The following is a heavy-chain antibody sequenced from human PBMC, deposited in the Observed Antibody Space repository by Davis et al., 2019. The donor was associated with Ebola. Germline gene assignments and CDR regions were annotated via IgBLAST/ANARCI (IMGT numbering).Heavy chain of an antibody. J-gene: IGHJ3*02. CDR1: GYTFKNYA. V-gene: IGHV1-18*01. CDR2: ISTYNGNA. D-gene: IGHD1-26*01. Sequence: ASVQVSCKASGYTFKNYAISWVRQAPGQGLEWMGRISTYNGNANYAQILQGRVTMTTDTSTGTAYMELRSLRSDDTAVYFCARTSIVGTTTTASDIWGQGTLVTVSS. CDR3: ARTSIVGTTTTASDI.